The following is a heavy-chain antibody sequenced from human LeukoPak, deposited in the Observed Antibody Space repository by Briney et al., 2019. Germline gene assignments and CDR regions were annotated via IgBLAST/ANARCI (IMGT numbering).Heavy chain of an antibody. V-gene: IGHV4-61*01. Sequence: SETLSLTCTVSGGSVSSGSYYWSWIRQPPGKGLEWIGYIYYSGSTNYNPSLKSRVTISVDTSKNQFSLKLSSVTAADTAVYYCARVIAAAGFTYGMDVWGQGTTVTVSS. J-gene: IGHJ6*02. CDR1: GGSVSSGSYY. D-gene: IGHD6-13*01. CDR3: ARVIAAAGFTYGMDV. CDR2: IYYSGST.